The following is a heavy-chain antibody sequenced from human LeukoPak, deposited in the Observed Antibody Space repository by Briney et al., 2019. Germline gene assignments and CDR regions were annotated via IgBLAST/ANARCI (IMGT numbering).Heavy chain of an antibody. CDR2: IDSSNSPI. D-gene: IGHD6-13*01. Sequence: PGGSLRLSCAASGLTLSTYNMNWVRQAPGKGLEWVSYIDSSNSPIYYADSVKGRFTISRDNGKNSLYLQMNSLRTEDTALYYCAKDTEKDSWSWDYWGQGTLVTVSS. V-gene: IGHV3-48*01. CDR3: AKDTEKDSWSWDY. CDR1: GLTLSTYN. J-gene: IGHJ4*02.